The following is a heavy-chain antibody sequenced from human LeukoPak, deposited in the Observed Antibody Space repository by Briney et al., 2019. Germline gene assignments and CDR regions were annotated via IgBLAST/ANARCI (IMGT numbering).Heavy chain of an antibody. CDR1: GGSFSGYY. Sequence: SETLSLTCALYGGSFSGYYWSWIRQPPGKGLEWIGEINHSGSTNYNPSLKSRVTISVDTSKNQFSLKLSSVTAADTAVYYCAKPGWPLDAFDIWGQVTMVTVSS. J-gene: IGHJ3*02. CDR3: AKPGWPLDAFDI. V-gene: IGHV4-34*01. D-gene: IGHD1-14*01. CDR2: INHSGST.